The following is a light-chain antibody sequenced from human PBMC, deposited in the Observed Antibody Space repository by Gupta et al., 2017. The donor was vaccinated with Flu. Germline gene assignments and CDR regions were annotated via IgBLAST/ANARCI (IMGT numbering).Light chain of an antibody. CDR1: SANIRNNY. CDR2: ENN. V-gene: IGLV1-51*02. Sequence: SANIRNNYVSRSQQLPGTAPKLLIYENNKRPSGIPDRFSGSKAGTSATLGITGLQTGDEADYYCGTWDSSLSAGVFGGGTKLTVL. CDR3: GTWDSSLSAGV. J-gene: IGLJ3*02.